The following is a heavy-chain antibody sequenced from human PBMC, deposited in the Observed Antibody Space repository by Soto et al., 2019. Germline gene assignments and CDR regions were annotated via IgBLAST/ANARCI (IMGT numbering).Heavy chain of an antibody. J-gene: IGHJ1*01. CDR2: ISGSGGST. Sequence: HPGGSLRLSCAASGFTFSSYAMSWVRQAPGKGLEWVSAISGSGGSTYYADSVKGRFTISRDNSKNTLYLQMNSLRAEDTAVYYCVRSQGYCSGGSCYLDYFYHWGQGTQVSVSS. CDR3: VRSQGYCSGGSCYLDYFYH. CDR1: GFTFSSYA. D-gene: IGHD2-15*01. V-gene: IGHV3-23*01.